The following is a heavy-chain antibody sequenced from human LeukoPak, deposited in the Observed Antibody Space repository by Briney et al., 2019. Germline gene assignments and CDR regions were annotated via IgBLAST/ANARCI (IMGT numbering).Heavy chain of an antibody. V-gene: IGHV3-30*09. CDR1: GFTFSSYD. D-gene: IGHD1-1*01. CDR2: ISYDGRNK. J-gene: IGHJ3*02. Sequence: PGRSLRLTCAASGFTFSSYDMYWVRQGPGKGLEWVAVISYDGRNKYYGDSVKGRFAISRDNSNKTLYLQMNSLTAEDTAVYYCARDTNRRTFDIWGQGTMVTVSA. CDR3: ARDTNRRTFDI.